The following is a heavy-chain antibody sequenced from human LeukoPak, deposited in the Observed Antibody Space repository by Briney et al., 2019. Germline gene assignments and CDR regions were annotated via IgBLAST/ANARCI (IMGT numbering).Heavy chain of an antibody. CDR3: ARDCSSTSCYTEDYYYYMDV. CDR2: ISAYNGNT. Sequence: ASVKVSCKASGYTFTSYGISWVRQAPGQGLEWMGWISAYNGNTNYAQKLQGRVTMTTDTSTSTAYMELRSLRSDDTAVYYCARDCSSTSCYTEDYYYYMDVWGKGTTVTVSS. V-gene: IGHV1-18*01. J-gene: IGHJ6*03. D-gene: IGHD2-2*02. CDR1: GYTFTSYG.